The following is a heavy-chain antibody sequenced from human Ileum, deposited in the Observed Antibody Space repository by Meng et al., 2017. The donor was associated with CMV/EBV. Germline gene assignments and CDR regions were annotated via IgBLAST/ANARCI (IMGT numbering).Heavy chain of an antibody. D-gene: IGHD3-3*01. J-gene: IGHJ4*02. CDR1: GFTFSNYW. CDR3: ASQAWSGYSDY. V-gene: IGHV3-7*01. Sequence: GESLKISCEASGFTFSNYWMTWVRQAPGKGLEWLANIKGDGSQKYYVDPVKGRFTISRDNAKNSVYLQMNSLRAEDTAVYYCASQAWSGYSDYWGQGTLVTVSS. CDR2: IKGDGSQK.